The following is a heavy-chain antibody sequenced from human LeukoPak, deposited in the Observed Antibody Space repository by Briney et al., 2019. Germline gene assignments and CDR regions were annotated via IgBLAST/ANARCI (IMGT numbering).Heavy chain of an antibody. D-gene: IGHD3-10*01. CDR3: TRAGQAYGLDH. J-gene: IGHJ4*02. V-gene: IGHV3-74*01. Sequence: GGSLRLSCAASGFTFSNYWRHWVRQAPGKGLVWVSRINGDGSRTIYADSVKGRFTISRDNAKNTLYLQMNSLRADDTAVYYCTRAGQAYGLDHWGQGNLVTVSS. CDR2: INGDGSRT. CDR1: GFTFSNYW.